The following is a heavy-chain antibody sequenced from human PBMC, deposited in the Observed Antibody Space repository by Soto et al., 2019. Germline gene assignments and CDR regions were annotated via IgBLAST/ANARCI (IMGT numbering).Heavy chain of an antibody. J-gene: IGHJ6*02. V-gene: IGHV3-21*01. Sequence: GGSLRLSCAASGFTFSSYSMNWVRQAPGKGLEWVSSISSSSSYIYYADSVKGRFTISRDNAKNSLYLQMNSLRAGDTAVYYCARDTQRSSSWPNYYYGMDVWGQGTTVTVSS. D-gene: IGHD6-13*01. CDR1: GFTFSSYS. CDR2: ISSSSSYI. CDR3: ARDTQRSSSWPNYYYGMDV.